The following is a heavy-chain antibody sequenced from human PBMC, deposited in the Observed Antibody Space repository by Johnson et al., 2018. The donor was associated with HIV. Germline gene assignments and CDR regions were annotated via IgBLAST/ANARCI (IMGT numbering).Heavy chain of an antibody. CDR2: IKSKTDGGTP. Sequence: EQLVESGGGLVQPGGSLRISCAASGFTFSNAWMSWVRQGPGKGLEWVGHIKSKTDGGTPDYAAPVKGRFTISRDDSKNTLYLQMNSLRAEDTAVYYCARALCRGPASWDSWGQGTMFTVSS. J-gene: IGHJ3*02. D-gene: IGHD2-2*01. CDR3: ARALCRGPASWDS. V-gene: IGHV3-15*01. CDR1: GFTFSNAW.